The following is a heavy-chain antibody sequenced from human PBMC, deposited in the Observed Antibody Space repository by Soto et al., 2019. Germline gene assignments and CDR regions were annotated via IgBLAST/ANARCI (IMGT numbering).Heavy chain of an antibody. J-gene: IGHJ5*02. CDR1: GFSVGSSY. CDR3: IKGKVGTDPNWLDP. V-gene: IGHV3-66*01. CDR2: IYVDGTT. D-gene: IGHD2-21*02. Sequence: EVQLVESGGGLVQPGGSLRLSCAASGFSVGSSYLYWVRQAPGRGLQWVSSIYVDGTTYYTDSVKGRFSISRDSSKNTLYLQMNSLGAEDTALCYCIKGKVGTDPNWLDPWGQGSLVTVSS.